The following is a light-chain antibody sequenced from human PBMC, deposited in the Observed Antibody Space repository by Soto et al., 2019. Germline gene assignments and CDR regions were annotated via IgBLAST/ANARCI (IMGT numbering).Light chain of an antibody. Sequence: QSALTQPRSVSGSPGQPVTISCTGTSSDVGGYDYVSWYQHYPGKAPKLMIFEVYLRPSGVPDRFSGSKSGNTASLTISGLRAEDEADYYCCSYAGSYSYVFGNGTQLTVL. CDR3: CSYAGSYSYV. J-gene: IGLJ1*01. CDR2: EVY. CDR1: SSDVGGYDY. V-gene: IGLV2-11*01.